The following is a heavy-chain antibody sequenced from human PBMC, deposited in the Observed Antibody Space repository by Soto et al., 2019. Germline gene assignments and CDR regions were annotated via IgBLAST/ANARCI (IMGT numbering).Heavy chain of an antibody. Sequence: PSETLSLTCTVSGGSISSSSSYWGWIRQPPGKGLEWIGSIYYSGSTYYTPSLKSRVTISVDTSKNLFSLKLSSVTAADTAVYDCARIEKLERFDFWGQGTLVTVSS. V-gene: IGHV4-39*02. J-gene: IGHJ4*02. CDR3: ARIEKLERFDF. CDR1: GGSISSSSSY. D-gene: IGHD6-6*01. CDR2: IYYSGST.